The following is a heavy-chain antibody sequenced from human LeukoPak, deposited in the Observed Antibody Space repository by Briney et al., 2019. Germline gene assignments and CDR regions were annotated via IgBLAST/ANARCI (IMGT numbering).Heavy chain of an antibody. V-gene: IGHV4-34*01. CDR3: ARAYLTDSSGPLGI. J-gene: IGHJ3*02. CDR1: GGSFSGYY. D-gene: IGHD3-22*01. Sequence: PSETLSLTCAVYGGSFSGYYWSWIRQPPGKGLEWIGEINHSGSTNYNPSLKSRVTISVDTSKNQFSLKLSSVTAADTAVYYCARAYLTDSSGPLGIWGQGTMVTVSS. CDR2: INHSGST.